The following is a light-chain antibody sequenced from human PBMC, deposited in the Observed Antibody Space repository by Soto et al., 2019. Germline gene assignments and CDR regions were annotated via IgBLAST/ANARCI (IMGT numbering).Light chain of an antibody. CDR2: GAS. Sequence: EIVLTQCPGTLSLSPGERSTLSCRASQSVNSRLAWYQHKPGQAPRLLISGASSRATGIPDRFSGSGSATDFTLTISRLEPEDFALYYCQHYGRSPITFGQGTRLEIK. V-gene: IGKV3-20*01. CDR1: QSVNSR. J-gene: IGKJ5*01. CDR3: QHYGRSPIT.